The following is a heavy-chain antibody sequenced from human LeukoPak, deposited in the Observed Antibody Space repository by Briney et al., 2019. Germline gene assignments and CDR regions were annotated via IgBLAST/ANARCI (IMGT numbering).Heavy chain of an antibody. CDR1: GFTFNTYG. J-gene: IGHJ3*02. CDR3: AKGRYSGYDRVTFDI. CDR2: ISYDGSHK. D-gene: IGHD5-12*01. Sequence: GGSLRLSCAASGFTFNTYGMHWVRQAPGKGLEWVAVISYDGSHKYYADSVRGRFTISRDNSKNTLYLQMNSLRAEDTAVYYCAKGRYSGYDRVTFDIWGQGTMVTVSS. V-gene: IGHV3-30*18.